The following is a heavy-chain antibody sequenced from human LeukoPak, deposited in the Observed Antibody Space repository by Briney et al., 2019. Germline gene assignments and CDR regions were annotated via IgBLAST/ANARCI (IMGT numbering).Heavy chain of an antibody. CDR1: GYTFKNYG. D-gene: IGHD3-22*01. CDR2: ISAYDDNT. V-gene: IGHV1-18*01. CDR3: ARRHYYDSSGYYPFDY. Sequence: ASVKVSCKASGYTFKNYGISWVRQAPGQGLEWMGWISAYDDNTNYAQKLQGRVTMTADTSTSTAYMELRSLRSDDTAVYYCARRHYYDSSGYYPFDYWGQGTLVTVSS. J-gene: IGHJ4*02.